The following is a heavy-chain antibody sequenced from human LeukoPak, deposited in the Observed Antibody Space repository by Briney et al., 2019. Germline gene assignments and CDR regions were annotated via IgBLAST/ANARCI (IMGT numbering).Heavy chain of an antibody. J-gene: IGHJ4*02. CDR1: GGSISSYY. CDR2: IYYSGST. CDR3: ARQRLLWFGESNSGFDY. Sequence: PSETLSLTCTVSGGSISSYYWNWIRQPPGKGLEWIGYIYYSGSTDYNPSLKSRVSMSVDTSKNPFSLKLSSVTATDTAVYYCARQRLLWFGESNSGFDYWGQGTLVTVSS. V-gene: IGHV4-59*08. D-gene: IGHD3-10*01.